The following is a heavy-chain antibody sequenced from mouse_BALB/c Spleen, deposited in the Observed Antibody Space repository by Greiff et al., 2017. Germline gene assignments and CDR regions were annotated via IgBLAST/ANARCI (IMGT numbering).Heavy chain of an antibody. Sequence: EVQVVESGGGLVKLGGSLKLSCAASGFTFSSYYMSWVRQTPEKRLELVAAINSNGGSTYYPDTVKGRFTISRDNAKNTLYLQMSSLRSEDTAMYYCARGGGRYAMDYWGQGTSVTVSS. J-gene: IGHJ4*01. CDR3: ARGGGRYAMDY. V-gene: IGHV5-6-2*01. CDR2: INSNGGST. CDR1: GFTFSSYY.